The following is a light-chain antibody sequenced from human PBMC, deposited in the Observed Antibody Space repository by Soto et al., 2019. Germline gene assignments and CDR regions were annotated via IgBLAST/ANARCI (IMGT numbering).Light chain of an antibody. J-gene: IGKJ4*01. CDR2: AAS. Sequence: EIVLTQSPGTLYLSPGERATLSCTASQSVGRNYLAWYQQKPGEAHRLLIHAASIRATGIPGRFSGSGSATDFTLTISRLEPEDFAVYYCHQYASSPRTFGGGTKVEIK. V-gene: IGKV3-20*01. CDR1: QSVGRNY. CDR3: HQYASSPRT.